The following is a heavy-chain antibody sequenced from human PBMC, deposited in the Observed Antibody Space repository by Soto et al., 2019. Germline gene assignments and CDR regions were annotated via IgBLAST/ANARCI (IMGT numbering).Heavy chain of an antibody. Sequence: GGSLRLSCVASGFSLANSPMNWVRQTPGKGLEWISYSSPRGDTIYYADSVEGRFTISRDNARNSLSLHMSSLRDEDSALYYCAKGPHTNVGWPYYFESWGQGVPVTV. CDR2: SSPRGDTI. J-gene: IGHJ4*02. V-gene: IGHV3-48*02. CDR1: GFSLANSP. CDR3: AKGPHTNVGWPYYFES. D-gene: IGHD6-19*01.